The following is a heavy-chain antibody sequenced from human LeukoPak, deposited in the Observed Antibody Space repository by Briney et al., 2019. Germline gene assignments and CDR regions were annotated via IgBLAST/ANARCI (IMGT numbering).Heavy chain of an antibody. V-gene: IGHV4-39*01. D-gene: IGHD3-10*01. CDR3: ARQTRKYYYGSGSYFGWFDP. CDR2: IYYIGST. CDR1: GGSISSSSYY. J-gene: IGHJ5*02. Sequence: SETLSLTCTVSGGSISSSSYYWGWIRQPPGKGLEWIGSIYYIGSTYYNPSLKSRVTISVDTSKNQFSLKLSSVTAADTAVYYCARQTRKYYYGSGSYFGWFDPWGQGTLVTVSS.